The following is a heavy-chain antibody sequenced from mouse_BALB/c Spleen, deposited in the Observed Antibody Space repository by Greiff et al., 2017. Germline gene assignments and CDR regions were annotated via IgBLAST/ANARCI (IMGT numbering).Heavy chain of an antibody. Sequence: EVKLLESGAELVKPGASVKLSCTASGFNIKDTYMHWVKQRPEQGLEWIGRIDPANGNTKYDPKFQGKATITADTSSNTAYLQLSSLTSEDTAVYYCASPIYYGNYAWFAYWGQGTLVTVSA. J-gene: IGHJ3*01. D-gene: IGHD2-1*01. V-gene: IGHV14-3*02. CDR3: ASPIYYGNYAWFAY. CDR2: IDPANGNT. CDR1: GFNIKDTY.